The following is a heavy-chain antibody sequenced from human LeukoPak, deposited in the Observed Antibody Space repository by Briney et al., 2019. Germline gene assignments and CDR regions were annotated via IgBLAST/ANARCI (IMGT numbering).Heavy chain of an antibody. CDR2: INPNSGGT. CDR1: GYTFTGYY. V-gene: IGHV1-2*06. CDR3: AQRGYSGYYYGMDV. Sequence: ASVKVSCKASGYTFTGYYMHWVRQAPGQGLEWMGRINPNSGGTNYAQKFQGRVTMTRDTSISTVYMELSRLRSDGTAVYYCAQRGYSGYYYGMDVWGQGTTVTVSS. J-gene: IGHJ6*02. D-gene: IGHD5-12*01.